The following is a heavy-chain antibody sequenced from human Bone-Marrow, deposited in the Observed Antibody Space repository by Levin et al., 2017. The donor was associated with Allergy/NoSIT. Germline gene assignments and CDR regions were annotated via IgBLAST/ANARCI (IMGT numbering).Heavy chain of an antibody. CDR3: ARAAVGGYTSSWYYFDN. V-gene: IGHV4-39*07. CDR2: LYFSDTS. J-gene: IGHJ4*02. CDR1: GDSINSRSYY. Sequence: PSETLSLTCTVSGDSINSRSYYWGWIRQPPGKGLEWIGSLYFSDTSYYNPSLRSRVTISVDSSKNQFSLRLNSVTAADTAMYYCARAAVGGYTSSWYYFDNWSQGTLVTVSS. D-gene: IGHD6-13*01.